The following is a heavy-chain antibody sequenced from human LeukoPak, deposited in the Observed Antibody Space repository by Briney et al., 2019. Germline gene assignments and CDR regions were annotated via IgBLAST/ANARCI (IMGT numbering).Heavy chain of an antibody. J-gene: IGHJ4*02. D-gene: IGHD2-2*01. CDR2: LNHSGST. V-gene: IGHV4-34*01. Sequence: SETLSLTCAVYGGSLSGFSWSWIRQPPGKGLEWIGELNHSGSTNYNPSLKSRVTISVDTPKNQFSLKLSSVTAADSAFYYCARVPGRPAAVFDYWGQGTLVTVSS. CDR3: ARVPGRPAAVFDY. CDR1: GGSLSGFS.